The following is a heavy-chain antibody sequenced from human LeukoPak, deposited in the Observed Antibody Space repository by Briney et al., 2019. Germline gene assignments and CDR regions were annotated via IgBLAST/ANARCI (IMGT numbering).Heavy chain of an antibody. V-gene: IGHV3-11*04. CDR1: GFTFSDYY. Sequence: PGGSLRLSCAASGFTFSDYYMSWIRQAPGKGLEWVSYISSSGSTIYYADSVKGRFTISRDNAKNSLYLQMNSLRAEDTAVYYCARDSHQIADYWYFDLWGRGTLVTVSS. CDR2: ISSSGSTI. CDR3: ARDSHQIADYWYFDL. J-gene: IGHJ2*01.